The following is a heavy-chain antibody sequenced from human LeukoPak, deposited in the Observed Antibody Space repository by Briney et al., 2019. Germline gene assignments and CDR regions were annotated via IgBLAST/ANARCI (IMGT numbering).Heavy chain of an antibody. CDR3: ARGQHDYGDFFLDY. CDR1: GYTFTGYY. Sequence: ASVKVSCKASGYTFTGYYMHWVRQAPGQGLEWMGWISAYNGNTNYAQKLQGRVTMTTDTSTSTAYMELRSLRSDDTAVYYCARGQHDYGDFFLDYWGQGTLVTVSS. CDR2: ISAYNGNT. J-gene: IGHJ4*02. D-gene: IGHD4-17*01. V-gene: IGHV1-18*04.